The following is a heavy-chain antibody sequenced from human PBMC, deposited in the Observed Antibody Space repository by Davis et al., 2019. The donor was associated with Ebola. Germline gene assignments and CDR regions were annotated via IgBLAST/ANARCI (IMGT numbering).Heavy chain of an antibody. Sequence: GESLKISCAASGLTFSNHGLHWVRQAPGKGLEWVAVIWYDGSKKYYADSVKGRFTISRDDSKNTLYLQMNSLRAEDMAVYYCARDVSYSSLDYWGQGTLVTVST. CDR1: GLTFSNHG. D-gene: IGHD6-13*01. CDR3: ARDVSYSSLDY. V-gene: IGHV3-33*08. J-gene: IGHJ4*02. CDR2: IWYDGSKK.